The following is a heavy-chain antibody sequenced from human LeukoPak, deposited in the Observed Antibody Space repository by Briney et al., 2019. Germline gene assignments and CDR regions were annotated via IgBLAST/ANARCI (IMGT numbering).Heavy chain of an antibody. J-gene: IGHJ3*02. V-gene: IGHV4-4*02. D-gene: IGHD3-16*01. CDR1: GGSISSSNW. CDR3: ARGPKFGDAFDI. Sequence: SETLSLTCAVSGGSISSSNWWRLVRQPPGKGLEWIGEIYHSGSTNYNPSLKSRVTISVDKSKNQFSLKLSSVTAADTAVYYCARGPKFGDAFDIWGQGTMVTVSS. CDR2: IYHSGST.